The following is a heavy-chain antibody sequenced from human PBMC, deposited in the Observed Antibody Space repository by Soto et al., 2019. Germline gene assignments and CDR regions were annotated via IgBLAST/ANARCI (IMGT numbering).Heavy chain of an antibody. Sequence: ASVKVSCKASGYSFTDYHIHWVRQAPGQGLEWLGRISPKSGGTSTAQKFQGWVTMTRDRSISTVYMELTRLRSDDTAVYYCARGDKGDVYRYGPYPYYYCSMDVWGQGTTVTVSS. D-gene: IGHD5-18*01. V-gene: IGHV1-2*04. CDR2: ISPKSGGT. CDR1: GYSFTDYH. J-gene: IGHJ6*02. CDR3: ARGDKGDVYRYGPYPYYYCSMDV.